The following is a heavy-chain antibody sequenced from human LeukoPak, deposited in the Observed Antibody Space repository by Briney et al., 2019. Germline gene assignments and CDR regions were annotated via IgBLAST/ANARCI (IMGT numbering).Heavy chain of an antibody. CDR2: MNPNSGNT. CDR3: ARADDYVRRGNDY. Sequence: ASVKVSCKASVYTFTSYDINWVRQATGQGLEWMGWMNPNSGNTGYAQKFQGRVTITTDTSTSTAYKELRSLRSDDTAVYYCARADDYVRRGNDYWGQGTLVTVSS. CDR1: VYTFTSYD. J-gene: IGHJ4*02. V-gene: IGHV1-8*03. D-gene: IGHD3-16*01.